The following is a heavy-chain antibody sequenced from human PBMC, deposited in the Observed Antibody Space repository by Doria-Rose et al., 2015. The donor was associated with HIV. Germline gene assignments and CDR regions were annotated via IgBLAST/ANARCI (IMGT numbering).Heavy chain of an antibody. CDR1: GDSISSGASF. D-gene: IGHD3-10*01. J-gene: IGHJ4*02. V-gene: IGHV4-30-4*01. CDR2: ISSSGTS. Sequence: QVQLQESGPGLVRPSQTLSLTCTVSGDSISSGASFWSWIRQPPGQGPEWIGYISSSGTSYYYASLRGRLTISLDASKNQFSLNLNSVTAADTAVYYCARARNYGFPHFFDFWGQGTLVTVSS. CDR3: ARARNYGFPHFFDF.